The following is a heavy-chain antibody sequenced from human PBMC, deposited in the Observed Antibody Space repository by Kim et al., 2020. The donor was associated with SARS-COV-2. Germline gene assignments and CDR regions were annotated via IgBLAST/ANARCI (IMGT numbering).Heavy chain of an antibody. V-gene: IGHV4-59*01. CDR2: VYYSGST. J-gene: IGHJ4*02. D-gene: IGHD1-26*01. CDR1: GGSIRNYY. Sequence: SETLSLTCSVSGGSIRNYYWSWIRQPPGKGLEWGGSVYYSGSTNYNPSLKSRLTISVDTSKNQFSLRMTSVTAADTAVYYCARWGALNVYSGSHFFDYWGQGTVVTVSS. CDR3: ARWGALNVYSGSHFFDY.